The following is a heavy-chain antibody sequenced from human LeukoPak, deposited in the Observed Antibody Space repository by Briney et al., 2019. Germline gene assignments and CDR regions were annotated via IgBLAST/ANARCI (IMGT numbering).Heavy chain of an antibody. D-gene: IGHD4/OR15-4a*01. CDR2: IYYSGST. Sequence: SETLSLTCTVSGGSISSSSYYWGWIRQPPGKGLEWIGSIYYSGSTYYHPSLKSRVTISVDTSKNQFSLKLSSVTAADTAVYYCARRRRLKLTADAFDIWGQGTMVTVSS. V-gene: IGHV4-39*07. CDR1: GGSISSSSYY. J-gene: IGHJ3*02. CDR3: ARRRRLKLTADAFDI.